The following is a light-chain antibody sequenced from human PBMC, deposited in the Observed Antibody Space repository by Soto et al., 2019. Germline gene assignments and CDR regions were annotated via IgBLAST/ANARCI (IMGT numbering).Light chain of an antibody. CDR3: KSYTRSTKYV. J-gene: IGLJ1*01. V-gene: IGLV2-14*01. CDR1: SSDVGAYDY. CDR2: EVT. Sequence: QSVLTQPASVSGSPGQSITVSCTGTSSDVGAYDYVSWYQHHPGKAPKLIIYEVTNRPSGVSNRFSGSKSGNTASLNISGLKAEEEDDYYCKSYTRSTKYVFGTGTKVT.